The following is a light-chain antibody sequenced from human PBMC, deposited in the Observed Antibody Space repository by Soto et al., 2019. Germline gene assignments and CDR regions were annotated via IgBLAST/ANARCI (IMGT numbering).Light chain of an antibody. CDR3: QQPGT. CDR2: DAS. J-gene: IGKJ1*01. Sequence: DIQMTQSPSTLSASVGDRVTITCRASQSISSWLAWYQQKPGKAPKLLIYDASSLESGVPSRFSGSGSGTEFTLTISSLQPDDFATYYCQQPGTFGQGTKVDIK. V-gene: IGKV1-5*01. CDR1: QSISSW.